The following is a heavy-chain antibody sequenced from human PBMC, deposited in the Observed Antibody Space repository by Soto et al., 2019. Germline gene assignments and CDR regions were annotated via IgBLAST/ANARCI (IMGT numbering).Heavy chain of an antibody. V-gene: IGHV1-18*01. D-gene: IGHD6-19*01. CDR3: ASATSIAVAGKES. Sequence: QVQLVQSGGEVRKPGASVKVSCKASGDTITNYGISWVRQAPGQGLEWMGWISFYTGNTKYAQNLQGRVTLTTDTSTSTAYMELRSLRSDDTAVYYCASATSIAVAGKESWGQGTLVTVSS. J-gene: IGHJ4*02. CDR1: GDTITNYG. CDR2: ISFYTGNT.